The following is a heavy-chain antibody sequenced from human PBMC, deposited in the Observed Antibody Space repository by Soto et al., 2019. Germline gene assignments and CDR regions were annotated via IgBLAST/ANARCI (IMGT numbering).Heavy chain of an antibody. CDR1: GGSISSEY. V-gene: IGHV4-59*01. CDR3: AKGGASSLPFDY. Sequence: ETLSLTCTVSGGSISSEYWSWIRQPPGKGLEWIGYIYYSGSTNYNPSLKSRVTMSVDTSKNQFSLNLSSVTAADTAVYYCAKGGASSLPFDYWGKGALVT. CDR2: IYYSGST. J-gene: IGHJ4*02. D-gene: IGHD6-13*01.